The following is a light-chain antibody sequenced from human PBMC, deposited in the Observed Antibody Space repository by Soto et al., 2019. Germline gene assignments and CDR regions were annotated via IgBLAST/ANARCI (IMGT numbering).Light chain of an antibody. V-gene: IGKV1-8*01. Sequence: AIRMSQSPSSFSASTGDRLTITCRASQGISSYLAWYQQKPGKAPKLLIYAASTLQSGVPSRFSGSGSETEFTLTISSLLPDDFATYFCQQYKSYFRTFGQGTKVDIK. J-gene: IGKJ1*01. CDR2: AAS. CDR1: QGISSY. CDR3: QQYKSYFRT.